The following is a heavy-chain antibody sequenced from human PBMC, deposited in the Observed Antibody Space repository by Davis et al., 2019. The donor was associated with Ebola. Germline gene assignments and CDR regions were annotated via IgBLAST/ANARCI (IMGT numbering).Heavy chain of an antibody. D-gene: IGHD3-3*01. V-gene: IGHV1-8*01. CDR2: MNPDSGNT. CDR1: GYTFTSYD. J-gene: IGHJ6*02. CDR3: ARVYASGVVIRRVGRYYGMDV. Sequence: ASVKVSCKASGYTFTSYDINWVRQATGQGLEWMGWMNPDSGNTGYAQKFQGRVTMTRKTSISTAYMELSSLRSEDTAVYYCARVYASGVVIRRVGRYYGMDVWGQGTTVTVSS.